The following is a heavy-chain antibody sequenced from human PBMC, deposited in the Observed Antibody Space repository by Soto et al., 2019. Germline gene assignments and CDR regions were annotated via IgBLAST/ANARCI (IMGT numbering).Heavy chain of an antibody. J-gene: IGHJ6*02. Sequence: SETLSLTCTVSGGSISSGGYYWSWIRQHPGKGLEWIGYIYYSGSTYYNPSLKSRVTISVDTSKNQFSLKLSSVTAADTAVYYCAREVLGYSSSWRYYYGMDVWGQGTTVTV. D-gene: IGHD6-13*01. CDR3: AREVLGYSSSWRYYYGMDV. CDR1: GGSISSGGYY. V-gene: IGHV4-31*03. CDR2: IYYSGST.